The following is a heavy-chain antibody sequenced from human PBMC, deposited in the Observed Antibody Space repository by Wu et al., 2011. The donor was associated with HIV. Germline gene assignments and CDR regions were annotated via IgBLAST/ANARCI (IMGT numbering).Heavy chain of an antibody. CDR2: IIPIFGTA. D-gene: IGHD1-26*01. Sequence: QVQLVQSGAEVKKPGSSVMVSCKASGGTFSSYVISWVRQAPGQGLEWMGRIIPIFGTANYAQKFQGRVTITANKSTSTAYMELSSLTSEDTAVYYCASGSYWTRDYYYGMDVWGQGTTVTVSS. CDR3: ASGSYWTRDYYYGMDV. V-gene: IGHV1-69*14. CDR1: GGTFSSYV. J-gene: IGHJ6*02.